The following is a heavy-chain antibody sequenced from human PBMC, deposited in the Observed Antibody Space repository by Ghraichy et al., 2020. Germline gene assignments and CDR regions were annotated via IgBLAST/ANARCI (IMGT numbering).Heavy chain of an antibody. Sequence: SETLSLTCAVSGDSINSGGYSWSWIRQPPGKGLEWMGYIYHTGSTYYSPSLKSRITISVDRSRNQISLILMSVTAADTAMYYCARTKTTTLTSYAFDIWGQGTMVTVSS. CDR3: ARTKTTTLTSYAFDI. D-gene: IGHD4-11*01. J-gene: IGHJ3*02. V-gene: IGHV4-30-2*01. CDR1: GDSINSGGYS. CDR2: IYHTGST.